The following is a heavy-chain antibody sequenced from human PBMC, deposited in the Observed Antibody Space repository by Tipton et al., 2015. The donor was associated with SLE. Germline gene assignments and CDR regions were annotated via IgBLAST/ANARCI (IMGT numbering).Heavy chain of an antibody. V-gene: IGHV4-59*01. CDR2: IYYSGST. Sequence: TLSLTCTVSGGSISSYYWSWMRQPPGKGLEWIGYIYYSGSTNYNPSLKSRVTIPLDTSKNQFSLKLSSVTAADTAVYYCARGGGFDAFDIWGQGTMVTVSS. CDR1: GGSISSYY. CDR3: ARGGGFDAFDI. D-gene: IGHD2-15*01. J-gene: IGHJ3*02.